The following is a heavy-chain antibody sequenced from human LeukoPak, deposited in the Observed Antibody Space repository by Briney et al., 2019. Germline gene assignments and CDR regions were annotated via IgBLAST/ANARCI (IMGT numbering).Heavy chain of an antibody. V-gene: IGHV3-23*01. CDR1: GFTFSSYA. Sequence: GGSLRLSCAASGFTFSSYAMSWVRQAPGKGLEWVSAISGRGGSTYYADSVKGRFTISRDNSKNTLYLQMNSLRAEDTAVYYCAKEGVYDSSGYYYFDYWGQGTLVTVSS. D-gene: IGHD3-22*01. J-gene: IGHJ4*02. CDR3: AKEGVYDSSGYYYFDY. CDR2: ISGRGGST.